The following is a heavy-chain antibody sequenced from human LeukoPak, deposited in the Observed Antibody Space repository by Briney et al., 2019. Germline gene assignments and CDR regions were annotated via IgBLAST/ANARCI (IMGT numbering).Heavy chain of an antibody. CDR1: GFTVDAYA. J-gene: IGHJ6*02. V-gene: IGHV3-9*01. CDR3: AKVYATLSYGMDV. CDR2: ISSKTGIT. Sequence: GGSLRLSCAASGFTVDAYAMHWVRQAPGRGLEWVSGISSKTGITGYADSVRGRFTISRDDAKNFLYLQMDSLRVEDTALYYCAKVYATLSYGMDVWGQGTTVTVSS. D-gene: IGHD3-10*01.